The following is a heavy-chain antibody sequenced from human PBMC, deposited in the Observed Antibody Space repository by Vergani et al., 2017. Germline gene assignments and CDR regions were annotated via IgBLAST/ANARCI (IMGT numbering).Heavy chain of an antibody. CDR2: IQFDGSNQ. D-gene: IGHD3-16*01. Sequence: QVQLVESGGGVVQRGGSLRLSCATSGFTLSNYDMQWVRQGPGKGLEFVAFIQFDGSNQYYADSVKGRFTLSRDFSKNTLYLQMNSLRTDEPATYYCAKHFRGWGIDYWGQGTQVIVSS. CDR3: AKHFRGWGIDY. J-gene: IGHJ4*02. CDR1: GFTLSNYD. V-gene: IGHV3-30*02.